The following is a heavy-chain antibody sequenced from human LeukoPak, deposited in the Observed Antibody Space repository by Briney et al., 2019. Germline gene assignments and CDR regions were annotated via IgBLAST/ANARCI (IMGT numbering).Heavy chain of an antibody. V-gene: IGHV1-8*01. J-gene: IGHJ5*02. Sequence: ASVKVSCKTSGYPFTTYEINWVRQAAGQGLEWMGWVHPDTGYADYAQKFQGKVTMTSDTSISTAYMELSSLRSDDTAVYFCARGPRNDPWGQGTLVTVSS. CDR1: GYPFTTYE. D-gene: IGHD1-14*01. CDR3: ARGPRNDP. CDR2: VHPDTGYA.